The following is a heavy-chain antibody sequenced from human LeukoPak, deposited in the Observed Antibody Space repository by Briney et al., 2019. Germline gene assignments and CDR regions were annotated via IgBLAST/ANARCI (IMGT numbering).Heavy chain of an antibody. V-gene: IGHV1-69*04. J-gene: IGHJ4*02. Sequence: SVKVSCKASGGTFSSYAISWVRQAPAQGLEWMGRIIPILGIANYAQKFQGRVTITADKSTSTAYMELSSLRSEDTAVYYCARDVAAAGAFFDYWGQGTLVTVSS. CDR3: ARDVAAAGAFFDY. CDR1: GGTFSSYA. CDR2: IIPILGIA. D-gene: IGHD6-13*01.